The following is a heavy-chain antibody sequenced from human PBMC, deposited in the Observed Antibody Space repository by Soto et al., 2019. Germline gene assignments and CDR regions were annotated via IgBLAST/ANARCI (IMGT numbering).Heavy chain of an antibody. Sequence: QVQLVESGGGVVQPGRSLILSCAASGFTFRDHAMHWVRQAPGKGLEWVAVISKDGTNIHYVESVKGRFAISRDNSESILFLQMNSLTVEDTALYYCTRHEYVKYHFDYWGQGTLVTVSS. CDR1: GFTFRDHA. CDR2: ISKDGTNI. CDR3: TRHEYVKYHFDY. J-gene: IGHJ4*02. V-gene: IGHV3-30*09. D-gene: IGHD3-10*02.